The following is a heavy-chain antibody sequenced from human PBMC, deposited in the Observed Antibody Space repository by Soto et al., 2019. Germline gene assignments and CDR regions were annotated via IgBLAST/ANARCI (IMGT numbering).Heavy chain of an antibody. J-gene: IGHJ4*02. CDR2: IYHIGTT. CDR3: ARYSGTYFDH. V-gene: IGHV4-30-2*01. CDR1: GGSIDSGGYS. Sequence: QLQESGSGLVKPSQTLSLTCIVSGGSIDSGGYSWSWVRQPPGRGLEWIGNIYHIGTTFYNPSLQSRVTMSVDKSRNRISLNLMSVTAADTAVYYCARYSGTYFDHWGQGILVAFSS. D-gene: IGHD1-26*01.